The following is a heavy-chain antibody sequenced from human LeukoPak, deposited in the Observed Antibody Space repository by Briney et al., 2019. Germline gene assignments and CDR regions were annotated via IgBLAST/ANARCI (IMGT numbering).Heavy chain of an antibody. CDR3: AREPFPRGAYNWFDP. CDR1: GFPFSSYS. V-gene: IGHV3-30*04. J-gene: IGHJ5*02. CDR2: ISYDGSNK. D-gene: IGHD3-16*01. Sequence: GGSLRLSCAASGFPFSSYSMTWVRQAPGKGLEWVAVISYDGSNKYYADSVKGRFTISRDNSKNTLYLQMNSLRAEDTAVYYCAREPFPRGAYNWFDPWGQGTLVTVSS.